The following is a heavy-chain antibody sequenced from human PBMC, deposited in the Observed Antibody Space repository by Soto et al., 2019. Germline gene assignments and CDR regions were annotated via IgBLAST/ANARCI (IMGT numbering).Heavy chain of an antibody. CDR1: GYIFTGYY. CDR3: ATSRVSIAVAGETEFYFDY. J-gene: IGHJ4*02. CDR2: INPKSGDT. Sequence: ASVKVSCKASGYIFTGYYMHWVRQAPGQGLEWMGWINPKSGDTNYTQKFQGWVTMTRDTSISTAYMDLSRLRSDDTAVYFCATSRVSIAVAGETEFYFDYWGQGTPVTVSS. V-gene: IGHV1-2*04. D-gene: IGHD6-19*01.